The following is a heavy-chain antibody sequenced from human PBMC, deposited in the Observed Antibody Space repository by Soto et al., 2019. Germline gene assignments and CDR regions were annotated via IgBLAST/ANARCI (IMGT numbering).Heavy chain of an antibody. Sequence: QVQLQQWGAGLLKPSETLSLTCAVYGGSFSGYYWSWIRQPPGKGLEWIGEINHSGSTNYNPSLKSRVTISVDTSKNQFSLKLSSVTAADTAVYYCARHIRRYCSSTSCYQGNFDPWGQGTLVTVSS. J-gene: IGHJ5*02. CDR3: ARHIRRYCSSTSCYQGNFDP. D-gene: IGHD2-2*01. V-gene: IGHV4-34*01. CDR1: GGSFSGYY. CDR2: INHSGST.